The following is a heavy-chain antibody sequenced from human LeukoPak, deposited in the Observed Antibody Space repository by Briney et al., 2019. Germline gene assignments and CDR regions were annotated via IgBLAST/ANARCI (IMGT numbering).Heavy chain of an antibody. Sequence: GASVTVSCKASGYTFTSYDINWVRQAAGQGLEWMGWMNLYSGDTDYAQKFQGRITMTRDTSMSTVYMELSSLRSDDTAIYYCARHLQNTAMVILAYWGQGTQVTVSS. J-gene: IGHJ4*02. CDR2: MNLYSGDT. V-gene: IGHV1-8*01. D-gene: IGHD5-18*01. CDR3: ARHLQNTAMVILAY. CDR1: GYTFTSYD.